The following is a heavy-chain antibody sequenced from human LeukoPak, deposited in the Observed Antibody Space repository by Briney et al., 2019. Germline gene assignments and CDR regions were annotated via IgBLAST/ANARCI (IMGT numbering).Heavy chain of an antibody. CDR2: IYSGAST. V-gene: IGHV3-66*01. CDR1: GFTFSSYA. CDR3: ARDPDAFDI. J-gene: IGHJ3*02. Sequence: GGSLRLSCAASGFTFSSYAMSWVRQAPGKGLEWVSVIYSGASTYYADSVKGRFTISRDNSKNTLYLQMNSLRAEDTAVYYCARDPDAFDIWGQGTMVTVSS.